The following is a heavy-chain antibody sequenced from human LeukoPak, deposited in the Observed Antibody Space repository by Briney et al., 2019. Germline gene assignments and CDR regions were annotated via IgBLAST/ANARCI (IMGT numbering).Heavy chain of an antibody. CDR1: GFTFSSYA. Sequence: GGSLRLSCAASGFTFSSYAMSWVRQAPGKGLEWVSAISGSGGSTYYADSVKGRFTISRDNSKNTLYLQMNSLRAEDTAVYYRAKDRWLQLPRTPDYWGQGTLVTVSS. CDR3: AKDRWLQLPRTPDY. V-gene: IGHV3-23*01. D-gene: IGHD5-24*01. CDR2: ISGSGGST. J-gene: IGHJ4*02.